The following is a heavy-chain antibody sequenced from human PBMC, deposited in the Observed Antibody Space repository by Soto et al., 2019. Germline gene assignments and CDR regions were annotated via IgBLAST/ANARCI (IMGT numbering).Heavy chain of an antibody. CDR1: GYNFILHG. CDR3: ARVWYDGNSGAFDI. D-gene: IGHD3-10*01. V-gene: IGHV1-18*01. Sequence: AASVKVSCKASGYNFILHGISWVRQAPGQGLEWMGWISAYNGNTNYAQNFQDRVTMTTDPSTSTVNMELRSLRSDDTAVYYCARVWYDGNSGAFDIWGQGTKVTVSS. J-gene: IGHJ3*02. CDR2: ISAYNGNT.